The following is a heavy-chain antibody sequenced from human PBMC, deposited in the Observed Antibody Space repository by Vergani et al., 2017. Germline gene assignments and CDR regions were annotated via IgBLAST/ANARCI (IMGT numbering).Heavy chain of an antibody. CDR1: GGSISSGSYY. V-gene: IGHV4-61*02. CDR2: IYTSGST. J-gene: IGHJ6*02. Sequence: QVKLQESGPGLVKPSQTLSLTCTVSGGSISSGSYYWSWIRQPAGKGLEWIGRIYTSGSTNYNPSLKSRVTISVDTSKNQFSLKLSSVTAADTAVYYCARGKFGSGSYYTYSYYYYGMDVWGQGTTVTVSS. CDR3: ARGKFGSGSYYTYSYYYYGMDV. D-gene: IGHD3-10*01.